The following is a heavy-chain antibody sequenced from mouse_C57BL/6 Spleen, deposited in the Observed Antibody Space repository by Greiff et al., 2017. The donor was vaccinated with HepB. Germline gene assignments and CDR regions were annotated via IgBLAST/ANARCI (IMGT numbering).Heavy chain of an antibody. V-gene: IGHV5-17*01. CDR3: ARPSTTVVAFDY. D-gene: IGHD1-1*01. J-gene: IGHJ2*01. CDR2: ISSGSSTI. Sequence: VQLKESGGGLVKPGGSLKLSCAASGFTFSDYGMHWVRQAPEKGLEWVAYISSGSSTIYYADTVKGRFTISRDNAKNTLFLQMTSLRSEDTAMYYCARPSTTVVAFDYWGQGTTLTVSS. CDR1: GFTFSDYG.